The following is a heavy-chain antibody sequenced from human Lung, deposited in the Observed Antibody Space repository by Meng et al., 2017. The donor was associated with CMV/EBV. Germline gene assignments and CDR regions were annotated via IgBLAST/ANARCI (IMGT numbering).Heavy chain of an antibody. CDR3: ARERNSGDDLYNAMDI. D-gene: IGHD5-12*01. Sequence: ASXXVSXKASGYIFSGYYIHLVRQAPGQGREWMGWINPKSGGTKYEQKFQGRVTMTRDTTISTVYMELSRLRSDDAYVYYSARERNSGDDLYNAMDIWGQGXVVTVSS. J-gene: IGHJ3*02. CDR1: GYIFSGYY. CDR2: INPKSGGT. V-gene: IGHV1-2*02.